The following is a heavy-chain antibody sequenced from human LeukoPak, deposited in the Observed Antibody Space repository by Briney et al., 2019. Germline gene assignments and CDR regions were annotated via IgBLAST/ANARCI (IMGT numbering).Heavy chain of an antibody. CDR3: ARTEANYYYGSGSYYEYYFDY. CDR2: ISAYNGNT. J-gene: IGHJ4*02. CDR1: GYTFTSYG. D-gene: IGHD3-10*01. V-gene: IGHV1-18*01. Sequence: GASVKVSCKASGYTFTSYGISWVRQAPGQGLEWMGWISAYNGNTNYAQKLQGRVTMTTDTSTSTAYMELRSLRSDDTAVYYCARTEANYYYGSGSYYEYYFDYWGQGTLVTVSS.